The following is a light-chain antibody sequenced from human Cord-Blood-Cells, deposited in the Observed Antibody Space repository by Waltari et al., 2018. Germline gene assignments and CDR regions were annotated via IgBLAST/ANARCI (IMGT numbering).Light chain of an antibody. CDR1: QSVSSSY. CDR3: QQYGSSPT. Sequence: IVLTQSPGTLSLSPGERATLSCRASQSVSSSYLAWYQQKPGQAPRLLIYGASSRATSIPDRFSGSGSGTDFTLTISRLEPEDFAVYYCQQYGSSPTFGGGTKVEIK. V-gene: IGKV3-20*01. J-gene: IGKJ4*01. CDR2: GAS.